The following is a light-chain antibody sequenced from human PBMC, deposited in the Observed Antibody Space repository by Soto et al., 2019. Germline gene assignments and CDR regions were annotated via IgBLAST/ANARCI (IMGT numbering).Light chain of an antibody. Sequence: DIQMTQSPSSLSASIGDRVTIICRASEGINNYLAWFQQKPGKAPKSLIYGATYLQSGVPSRFSGSEFGTEFSLTISSLQPEAIATYYCQQYQRYPPSFGGGTKVEIK. CDR2: GAT. CDR1: EGINNY. J-gene: IGKJ4*01. CDR3: QQYQRYPPS. V-gene: IGKV1-16*01.